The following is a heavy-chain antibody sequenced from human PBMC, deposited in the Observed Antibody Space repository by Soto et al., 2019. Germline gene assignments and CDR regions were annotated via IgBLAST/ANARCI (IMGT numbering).Heavy chain of an antibody. V-gene: IGHV4-59*01. CDR2: IYYIGST. CDR3: ARDHISPGWFDP. Sequence: QVQLQESGPGLVKPSETLSLSCSVSGGSISSYYWSWIRQPPGKGLEWIGYIYYIGSTNYNPSLKSRXXSXVXXSKNQCSLKLSSVTAADTAVYYCARDHISPGWFDPWGQGTLVTVSS. D-gene: IGHD2-21*01. CDR1: GGSISSYY. J-gene: IGHJ5*02.